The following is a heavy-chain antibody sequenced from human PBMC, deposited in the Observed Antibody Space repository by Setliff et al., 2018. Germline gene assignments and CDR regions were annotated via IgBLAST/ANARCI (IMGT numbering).Heavy chain of an antibody. CDR2: ISYDGTNK. CDR1: GFNFSSYA. CDR3: AKDAYDY. Sequence: PGGSLRLSCEGSGFNFSSYAMHWVRQAPGKGLQWVAVISYDGTNKYYADSVKGRFIISRDNSNNTLYLQMNILRAEDTAVYYCAKDAYDYWGQGTLVTVPS. J-gene: IGHJ4*02. V-gene: IGHV3-30-3*01.